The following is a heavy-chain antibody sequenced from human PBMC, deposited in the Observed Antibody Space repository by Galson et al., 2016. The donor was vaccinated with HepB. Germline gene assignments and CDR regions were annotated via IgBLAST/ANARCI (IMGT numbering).Heavy chain of an antibody. D-gene: IGHD6-19*01. CDR1: AFTFSNYG. Sequence: SLRLSCAASAFTFSNYGMHWVRQAPGKGLEWVAGIWTDGSNTYYGDSVKGRFTISRDNSKNTWYLQMNSLRAEDTAVYYCAKSKGGVWSYYFDYWGQGTLVTVSS. V-gene: IGHV3-33*06. CDR2: IWTDGSNT. CDR3: AKSKGGVWSYYFDY. J-gene: IGHJ4*02.